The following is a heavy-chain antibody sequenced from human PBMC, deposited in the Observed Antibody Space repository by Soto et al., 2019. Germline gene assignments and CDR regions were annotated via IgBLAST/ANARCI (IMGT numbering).Heavy chain of an antibody. Sequence: GASVKVSCKASGYTFTSYGISWLRQAPGQGLEWMGWISAYNGNTNYAQKLQGRVTMTTDTSTSTAYMELRSLRSDDTAVYYCATLGKYSSGWAFDYWGQGTLVTVSS. CDR3: ATLGKYSSGWAFDY. CDR1: GYTFTSYG. D-gene: IGHD6-19*01. J-gene: IGHJ4*02. CDR2: ISAYNGNT. V-gene: IGHV1-18*01.